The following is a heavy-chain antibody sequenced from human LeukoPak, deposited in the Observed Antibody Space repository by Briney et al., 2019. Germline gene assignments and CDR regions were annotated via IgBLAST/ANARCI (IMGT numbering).Heavy chain of an antibody. CDR3: ARDSQWANYYDSSGLDAFDI. CDR2: IIPIFGTA. J-gene: IGHJ3*02. Sequence: SVKVSCKAFGGTFSSYAISWVRQAPGQGLEWMGGIIPIFGTANYAQKFQGRVTITADESTSTAYMELSSLRSEDTAVYYCARDSQWANYYDSSGLDAFDIWGQGTMVTVSS. CDR1: GGTFSSYA. V-gene: IGHV1-69*13. D-gene: IGHD3-22*01.